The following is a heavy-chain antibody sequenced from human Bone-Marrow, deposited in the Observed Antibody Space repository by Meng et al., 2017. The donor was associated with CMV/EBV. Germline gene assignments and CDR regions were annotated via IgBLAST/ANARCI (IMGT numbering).Heavy chain of an antibody. J-gene: IGHJ4*01. CDR3: ARLVPSSFYFDL. CDR1: GGSISSYY. V-gene: IGHV4-59*01. Sequence: SEPLSLTCNVSGGSISSYYWSWIRQPPGKGLDYIGYVYYGGTTKYNPSLKSRVTILVDTSKNQFSLKLTSMTTADTAVYYCARLVPSSFYFDLWGHGTLVTVSS. CDR2: VYYGGTT. D-gene: IGHD2-2*01.